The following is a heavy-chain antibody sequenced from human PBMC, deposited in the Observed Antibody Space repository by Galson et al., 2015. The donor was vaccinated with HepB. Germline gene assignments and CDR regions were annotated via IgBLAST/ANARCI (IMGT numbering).Heavy chain of an antibody. CDR2: AYYMSKWYI. D-gene: IGHD1-26*01. V-gene: IGHV6-1*01. CDR3: TSSVRASPLDY. Sequence: CAISADSVSSISAARHWIRQSPSRGLEWLGRAYYMSKWYIDYPVSVKSRMTINPDTSKNQFSLQLDSETPEEAACYFCTSSVRASPLDYWGQGTLVTVSS. J-gene: IGHJ4*02. CDR1: ADSVSSISAA.